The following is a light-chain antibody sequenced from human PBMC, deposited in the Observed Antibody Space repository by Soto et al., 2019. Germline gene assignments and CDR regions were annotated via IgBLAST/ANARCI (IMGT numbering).Light chain of an antibody. V-gene: IGKV3-20*01. J-gene: IGKJ1*01. CDR1: QSVSSSY. CDR3: QQYDNSPWT. CDR2: GAS. Sequence: EIVLTQSPGTLSLSPGEGATLSCRASQSVSSSYLAWYQQKPGQAPRLLIYGASSRATGIPDRFSGGGSGTDFTLTISRLEPEDFAVYYCQQYDNSPWTIGQGTRVEIK.